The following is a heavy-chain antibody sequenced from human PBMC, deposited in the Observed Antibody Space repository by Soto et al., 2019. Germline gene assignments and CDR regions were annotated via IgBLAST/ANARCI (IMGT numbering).Heavy chain of an antibody. CDR1: GFTFSSYG. CDR3: AKVQQLVYYYYYGMDV. V-gene: IGHV3-30*18. CDR2: ISYDGSNK. D-gene: IGHD6-13*01. Sequence: SLKISCAASGFTFSSYGMHWVRQAPGKGLEWVAVISYDGSNKYYADSVKGRFTISRDNSKNTLYLQMNSLRAEDTAVYYCAKVQQLVYYYYYGMDVWGQGTTVTVSS. J-gene: IGHJ6*02.